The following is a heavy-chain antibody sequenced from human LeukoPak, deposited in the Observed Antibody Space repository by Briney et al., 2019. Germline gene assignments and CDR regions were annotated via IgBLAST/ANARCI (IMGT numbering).Heavy chain of an antibody. J-gene: IGHJ5*02. CDR2: NNGDGSTT. CDR3: ARDPRNVGLAP. Sequence: PGGSLRLSWAASGFTFCSYSMNWVRQAPGKGLMYISRNNGDGSTTNYADVVKGRFTMSRDNVKNTLYLQMNSLRVEDTAVYYCARDPRNVGLAPWGQGTLVTVSS. D-gene: IGHD2-15*01. V-gene: IGHV3-74*01. CDR1: GFTFCSYS.